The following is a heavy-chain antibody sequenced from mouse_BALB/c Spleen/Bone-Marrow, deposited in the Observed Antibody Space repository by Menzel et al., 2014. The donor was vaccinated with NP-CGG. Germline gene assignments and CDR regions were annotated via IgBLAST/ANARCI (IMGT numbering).Heavy chain of an antibody. V-gene: IGHV4-1*02. CDR1: GFDFSRYW. CDR3: ARPGYYGYQDV. D-gene: IGHD1-2*01. J-gene: IGHJ1*01. CDR2: INPDSSTI. Sequence: EVNVVESGGGLVQPGGSLKLSCAASGFDFSRYWMTWVRQAPGKGLEWIGEINPDSSTINYTPSLKDKFIISRDNAKNTLYLQMSKVRSEDTAPYYCARPGYYGYQDVWGAGTTVTVSS.